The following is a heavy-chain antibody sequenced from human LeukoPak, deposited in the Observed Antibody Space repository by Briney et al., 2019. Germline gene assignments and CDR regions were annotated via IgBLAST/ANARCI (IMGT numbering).Heavy chain of an antibody. CDR3: ARTYYDFWSGYSDY. CDR2: IKQDGSEK. D-gene: IGHD3-3*01. CDR1: GFTFSSYW. V-gene: IGHV3-7*01. Sequence: GGSLRLSCAASGFTFSSYWMSWVRQAPGTGLEWVANIKQDGSEKYYVDSVKGRFTISRDNAKNSLYLQMNSLRAEDTAVYYCARTYYDFWSGYSDYWGQGTLVTVSS. J-gene: IGHJ4*02.